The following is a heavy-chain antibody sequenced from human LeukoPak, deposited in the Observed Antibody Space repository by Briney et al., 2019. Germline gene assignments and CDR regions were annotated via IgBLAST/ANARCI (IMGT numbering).Heavy chain of an antibody. V-gene: IGHV1-24*01. D-gene: IGHD3-10*01. CDR3: ARTPLTPLLWFLTH. CDR2: FDPEDGET. J-gene: IGHJ4*02. Sequence: ASVKVSCKVSGYTLTELSMHWVRQAPGKALEWMGGFDPEDGETIYAQKFQGRVTMTEDTSTDTAYMELSSLRSEDTAVYYCARTPLTPLLWFLTHWGQGTLVTVSS. CDR1: GYTLTELS.